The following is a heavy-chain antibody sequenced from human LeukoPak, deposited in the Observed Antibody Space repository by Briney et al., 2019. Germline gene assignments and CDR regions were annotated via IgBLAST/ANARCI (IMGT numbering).Heavy chain of an antibody. Sequence: PSETLSLTCAVYGGSFSGYYWSWIRQPPGKGLEWIGEINHSGSTNYNPSLKSRVTISVDTSKNQFSLKLSSATAADTAVYYCARAPYYSAYYYYYYMDVWGKGTTVTVSS. V-gene: IGHV4-34*01. CDR3: ARAPYYSAYYYYYYMDV. D-gene: IGHD3-10*01. CDR1: GGSFSGYY. J-gene: IGHJ6*03. CDR2: INHSGST.